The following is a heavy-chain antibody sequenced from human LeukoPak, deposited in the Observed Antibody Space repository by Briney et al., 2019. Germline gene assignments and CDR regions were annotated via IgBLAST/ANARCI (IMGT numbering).Heavy chain of an antibody. CDR2: INPSGGTT. Sequence: ASVKVSCKASGYTFTSYYMHWVRQAPGQGLEWMGIINPSGGTTSYAQKFQGRVTMTRDTSTSTVYMELSSLRSEDTAVYYCARGRGYGSGNYDAFDIWGQGTMVTVSS. CDR3: ARGRGYGSGNYDAFDI. J-gene: IGHJ3*02. D-gene: IGHD3-10*01. V-gene: IGHV1-46*01. CDR1: GYTFTSYY.